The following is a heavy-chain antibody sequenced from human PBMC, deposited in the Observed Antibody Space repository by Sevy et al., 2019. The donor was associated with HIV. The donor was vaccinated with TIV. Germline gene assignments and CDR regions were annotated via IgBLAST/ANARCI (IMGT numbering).Heavy chain of an antibody. Sequence: GGSLKLSCAASGFTFSSYAMSWVRHAPGKGLEWVSAISGSGGSTYYADSVKGRFTISRDNSKNTLYLQMNSLRAEDTAVYYCFIWFGELGDYWGQGTLVTVSS. CDR3: FIWFGELGDY. CDR1: GFTFSSYA. V-gene: IGHV3-23*01. CDR2: ISGSGGST. D-gene: IGHD3-10*01. J-gene: IGHJ4*02.